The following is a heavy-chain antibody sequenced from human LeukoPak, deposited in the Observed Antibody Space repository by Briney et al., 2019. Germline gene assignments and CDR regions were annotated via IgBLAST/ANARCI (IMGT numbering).Heavy chain of an antibody. J-gene: IGHJ5*02. CDR2: IRYDGSNK. D-gene: IGHD2-15*01. CDR3: AKEITDIADP. V-gene: IGHV3-30*02. CDR1: GFTFSSYG. Sequence: TGGSLRLSCAASGFTFSSYGMHWVRQAPGKGLEWVAFIRYDGSNKYYADSVKGLFTISRDNYKSTLYLQMNSMRAEDTAVYYCAKEITDIADPWGQGTLVTVSS.